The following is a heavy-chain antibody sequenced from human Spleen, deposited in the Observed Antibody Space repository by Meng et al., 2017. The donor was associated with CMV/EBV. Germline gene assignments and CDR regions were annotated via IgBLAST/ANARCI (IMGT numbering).Heavy chain of an antibody. D-gene: IGHD5-12*01. Sequence: GGSLRLSCAASGFTFDDYAMHWVRQGPGKGLEWVTGISWNSGSIGYADSVKGRFTISRDNSKNTLYLQMNSLRAEDSAVYYCARDRGAYALNFDYWGQGTLVTVSS. J-gene: IGHJ4*02. CDR1: GFTFDDYA. V-gene: IGHV3-9*01. CDR2: ISWNSGSI. CDR3: ARDRGAYALNFDY.